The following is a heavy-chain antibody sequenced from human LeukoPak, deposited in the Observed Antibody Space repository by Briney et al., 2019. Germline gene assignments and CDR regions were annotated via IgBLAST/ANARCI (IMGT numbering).Heavy chain of an antibody. CDR3: ASSLLTGYSSSWYRALLDY. J-gene: IGHJ4*02. CDR2: IKLDGSEK. Sequence: GGSLRLSCAASGFTFSSYWMSWVRQAPGKGLEWVANIKLDGSEKYYVDSVKGRFTISRDNAKNSLYLQMNSLRAEDTAVYYCASSLLTGYSSSWYRALLDYWGQGTLVTVSS. CDR1: GFTFSSYW. V-gene: IGHV3-7*01. D-gene: IGHD6-13*01.